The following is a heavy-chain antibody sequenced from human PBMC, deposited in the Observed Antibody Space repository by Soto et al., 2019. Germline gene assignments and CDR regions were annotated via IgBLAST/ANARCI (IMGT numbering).Heavy chain of an antibody. J-gene: IGHJ5*02. CDR3: ISGNSPSST. CDR2: INQDGSEK. Sequence: EVQLVESGGGLVEPGGSLRLSCATSGFSFRTFWLNWIRQAPGRGLEWVANINQDGSEKYYVDSVKGRFTISGDNAQNSLYLQINSLRAEETAVYYCISGNSPSSTWGKGTLGTVSS. CDR1: GFSFRTFW. V-gene: IGHV3-7*02. D-gene: IGHD5-12*01.